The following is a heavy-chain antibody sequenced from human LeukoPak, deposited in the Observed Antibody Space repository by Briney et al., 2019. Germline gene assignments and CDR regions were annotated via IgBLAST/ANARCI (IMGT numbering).Heavy chain of an antibody. CDR3: AREGTYYYDSSGMGYNWFDP. CDR2: INHSGST. CDR1: GGSFSGYY. J-gene: IGHJ5*02. Sequence: SETLSLTCAVYGGSFSGYYWSWIRQPPGKGLEWIGEINHSGSTNYNPSLKSRVTISVDTSKNQFSLKLSSVTAADTAVYYCAREGTYYYDSSGMGYNWFDPWGQGTPVTVSS. D-gene: IGHD3-22*01. V-gene: IGHV4-34*01.